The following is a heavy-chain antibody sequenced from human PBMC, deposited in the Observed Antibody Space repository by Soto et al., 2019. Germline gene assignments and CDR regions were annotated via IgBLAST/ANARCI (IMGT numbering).Heavy chain of an antibody. CDR1: GFTFSRYV. CDR3: ARARSPDYNHYALKA. Sequence: QVQLVESGGGVVQPGRSLGLSCAASGFTFSRYVMHWVRQAPGKGLEWVALISSDGSSEYYADSVRGRFTISRDTSTNTLYLQMNSLRVEDTALYFCARARSPDYNHYALKAWGQGTTVTVSS. J-gene: IGHJ6*02. D-gene: IGHD6-6*01. V-gene: IGHV3-30-3*01. CDR2: ISSDGSSE.